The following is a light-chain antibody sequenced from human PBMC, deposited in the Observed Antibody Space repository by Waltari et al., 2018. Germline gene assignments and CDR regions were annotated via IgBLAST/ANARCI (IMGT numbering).Light chain of an antibody. CDR2: DVT. J-gene: IGLJ2*01. V-gene: IGLV2-14*01. CDR1: SSAVGGYNY. Sequence: QSALTQPASVSGSPGQSITISCTGTSSAVGGYNYVSWYQQHPGKAPKLMIYDVTIRPSGVSNRFSGSKSGYTASLTISGLQAEDEADYYCTSYTSSSTLVVFGGGTRLTVL. CDR3: TSYTSSSTLVV.